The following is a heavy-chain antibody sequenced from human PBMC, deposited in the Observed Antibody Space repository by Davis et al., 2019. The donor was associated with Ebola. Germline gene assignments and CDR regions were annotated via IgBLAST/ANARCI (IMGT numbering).Heavy chain of an antibody. CDR3: ATAPTGRIAAAVLRFDY. J-gene: IGHJ4*02. CDR2: ISGTGSST. Sequence: PGGSLRLSCAASGFTFSSYAMSWVRQAPGKGLEWVSGISGTGSSTYYADSVKGRFTISRDSSKNTLNLQMDTLRPEDSAVYYCATAPTGRIAAAVLRFDYWGQGTLVTVSS. CDR1: GFTFSSYA. V-gene: IGHV3-23*01. D-gene: IGHD6-13*01.